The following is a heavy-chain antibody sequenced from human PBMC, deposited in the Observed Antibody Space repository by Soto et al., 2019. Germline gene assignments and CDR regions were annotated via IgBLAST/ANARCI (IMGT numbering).Heavy chain of an antibody. V-gene: IGHV1-69*04. CDR1: RGCFGIYP. D-gene: IGHD2-2*01. J-gene: IGHJ4*01. Sequence: QVQLGQSGAEVKKRRSSVKVSCQTSRGCFGIYPISWVRQAPGQGLEWVGRVIPILNVANYTQKLHGRLTLTADKSTTTAYRELSSLTSEATAVYYCARESTSGLGYWGQGTLVTVSS. CDR2: VIPILNVA. CDR3: ARESTSGLGY.